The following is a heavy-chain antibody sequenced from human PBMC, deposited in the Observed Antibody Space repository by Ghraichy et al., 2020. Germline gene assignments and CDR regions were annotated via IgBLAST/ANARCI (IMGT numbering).Heavy chain of an antibody. Sequence: GESLNISCAASGFTFSGYWMHWVRQAPGKGLVWVSQINSGDGTTTYADSVKGRFTMSRDNAKSTLYLQMNSLRAEDTAVYYCVRSGAFGRGYCSGTSCYLDYWGQGTLVTVSS. D-gene: IGHD2-2*01. CDR2: INSGDGTT. CDR3: VRSGAFGRGYCSGTSCYLDY. CDR1: GFTFSGYW. V-gene: IGHV3-74*01. J-gene: IGHJ4*02.